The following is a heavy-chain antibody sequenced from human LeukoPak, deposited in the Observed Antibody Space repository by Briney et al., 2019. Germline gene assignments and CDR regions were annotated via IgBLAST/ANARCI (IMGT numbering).Heavy chain of an antibody. J-gene: IGHJ4*02. Sequence: ASVKVSCKASGGTFSSYAISWVRQAPGQGLEWMGGIIPIFGTANYAQKFQGRVTITADESTSTVYMELSSLRSEDTAVYYCARVTGSSWLQKNWGQGTLVTVSS. CDR2: IIPIFGTA. D-gene: IGHD6-13*01. V-gene: IGHV1-69*13. CDR1: GGTFSSYA. CDR3: ARVTGSSWLQKN.